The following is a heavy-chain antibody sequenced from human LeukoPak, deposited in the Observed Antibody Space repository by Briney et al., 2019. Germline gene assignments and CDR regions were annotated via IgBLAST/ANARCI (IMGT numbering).Heavy chain of an antibody. V-gene: IGHV4-31*03. D-gene: IGHD3-10*01. CDR1: GGSISSGGYY. CDR3: ARVPRGFGDRYYFDY. CDR2: IYYSGST. Sequence: SETLSLTCTVSGGSISSGGYYWSWTRQHPGKGLEWIGYIYYSGSTYYNPSLKSRVTISVDTSKNQFSLKLSSVTAADTAVYYCARVPRGFGDRYYFDYWGQGTLVTVSS. J-gene: IGHJ4*02.